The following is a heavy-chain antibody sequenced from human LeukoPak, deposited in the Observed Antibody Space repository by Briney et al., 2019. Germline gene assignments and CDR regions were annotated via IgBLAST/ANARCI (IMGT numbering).Heavy chain of an antibody. CDR1: GGSISSGHY. D-gene: IGHD6-19*01. CDR2: VYTSGST. CDR3: AGGSGWYFWDDY. J-gene: IGHJ4*02. Sequence: PSETLSLTCTVSGGSISSGHYWSWIRQPAGKGLEWVGRVYTSGSTNYNPSLKSRVTMSVDTSKNQFSLKLSSVTAADTAVYYCAGGSGWYFWDDYWGQGTLVTVSS. V-gene: IGHV4-4*07.